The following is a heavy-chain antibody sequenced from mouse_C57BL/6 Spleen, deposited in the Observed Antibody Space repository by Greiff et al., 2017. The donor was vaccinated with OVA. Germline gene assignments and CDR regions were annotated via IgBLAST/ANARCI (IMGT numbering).Heavy chain of an antibody. D-gene: IGHD1-1*01. Sequence: EVQLQQSGPELVKPGASVKMSCKASGYTFTDYNMHWVKQSHGKSLEWIGYINPNNGGTSYTQKFKGKATFTVNKSSCPAYKRLRSLASEDSAVYYCARGPFYYYGSSWYFDVWGTGTTVTVSS. J-gene: IGHJ1*03. CDR3: ARGPFYYYGSSWYFDV. CDR1: GYTFTDYN. CDR2: INPNNGGT. V-gene: IGHV1-22*01.